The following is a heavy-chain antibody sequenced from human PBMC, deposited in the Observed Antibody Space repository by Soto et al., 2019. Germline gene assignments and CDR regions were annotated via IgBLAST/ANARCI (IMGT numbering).Heavy chain of an antibody. V-gene: IGHV2-5*02. J-gene: IGHJ4*02. CDR1: GFSRSTRGVG. Sequence: QITLKESGPTLVKPTQTLTLTCTFSGFSRSTRGVGVGWIRQPPGKALEWLALIYWDDNKRYSPSLKSRLTITKDTSTNQGVLTLTNMDPVDAATYYCAHRQSSWYFDYWGQGTLVTVSS. D-gene: IGHD6-13*01. CDR3: AHRQSSWYFDY. CDR2: IYWDDNK.